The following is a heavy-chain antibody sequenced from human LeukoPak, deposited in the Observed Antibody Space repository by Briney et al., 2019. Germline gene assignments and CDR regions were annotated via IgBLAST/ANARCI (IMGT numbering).Heavy chain of an antibody. D-gene: IGHD2-2*01. CDR2: ISWNSGSI. CDR3: ARDDGPAARYGAFDI. Sequence: GGSLRLSCAASGFTFDDYAMHWVRQAPGKGLEWVSGISWNSGSIGYADSVKGRFTISRDNAKNSLYLQMNSLRAEDTAVYYCARDDGPAARYGAFDIWGQGTMVTVSS. V-gene: IGHV3-9*01. CDR1: GFTFDDYA. J-gene: IGHJ3*02.